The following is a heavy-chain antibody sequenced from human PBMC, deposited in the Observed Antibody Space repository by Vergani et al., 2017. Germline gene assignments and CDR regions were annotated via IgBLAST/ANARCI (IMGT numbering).Heavy chain of an antibody. CDR1: GYIFKNYY. J-gene: IGHJ4*02. D-gene: IGHD2-15*01. Sequence: QVQLVQSGAAVKKPGASAKVSCTASGYIFKNYYMHWLRLAPGQGFQWMGIVNFVTGAATSPQKFEGRITMTRDTSTATFYMDLSSLKYEDTAIYYCASSIGCCTSGSCPPYYFESWGQGILVTVSS. V-gene: IGHV1-46*02. CDR2: VNFVTGAA. CDR3: ASSIGCCTSGSCPPYYFES.